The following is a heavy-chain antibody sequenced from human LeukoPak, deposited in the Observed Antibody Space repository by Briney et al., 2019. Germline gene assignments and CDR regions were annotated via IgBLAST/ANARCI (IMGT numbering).Heavy chain of an antibody. CDR1: GYTFTSYG. D-gene: IGHD6-6*01. J-gene: IGHJ4*02. Sequence: ASVKISCKASGYTFTSYGINWVRQAPGQGLEWMGWISAYNGNTNYAQKLQGRVTITTDESTSTAYMELSSLRSEDTAVYYCASSFAARYYFDYWGQGTLVTVSS. V-gene: IGHV1-18*01. CDR3: ASSFAARYYFDY. CDR2: ISAYNGNT.